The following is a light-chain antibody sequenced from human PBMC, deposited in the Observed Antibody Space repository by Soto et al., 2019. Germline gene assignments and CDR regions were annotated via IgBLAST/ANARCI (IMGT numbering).Light chain of an antibody. CDR2: RAS. J-gene: IGKJ1*01. Sequence: DIQMTQSPSTLSASVGDRVTITCRASQSISNWLAWYQQKPGKAPKLLIYRASSLESGVPSRFSGSGSGTEFTLTISSLQPDDFATYFCQQYNTYSTVGQGTKVDIK. V-gene: IGKV1-5*03. CDR1: QSISNW. CDR3: QQYNTYST.